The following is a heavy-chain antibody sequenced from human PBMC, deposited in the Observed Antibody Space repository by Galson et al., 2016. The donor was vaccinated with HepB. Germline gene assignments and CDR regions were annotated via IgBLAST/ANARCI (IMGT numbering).Heavy chain of an antibody. J-gene: IGHJ4*02. V-gene: IGHV3-23*01. D-gene: IGHD3-10*01. CDR3: ARSYYHDLGTYYMDPH. CDR2: IIGSGATT. Sequence: SLRLSCAASGFNFSRYVMAWVRQSPGKGLEWVSGIIGSGATTFYADSLAGRFTISRDNSRNTLDLQINSLRAEDTAVYYCARSYYHDLGTYYMDPHWGQGALVTVSS. CDR1: GFNFSRYV.